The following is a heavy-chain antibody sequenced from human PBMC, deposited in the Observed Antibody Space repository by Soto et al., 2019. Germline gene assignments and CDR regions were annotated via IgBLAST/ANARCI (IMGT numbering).Heavy chain of an antibody. CDR1: GFTFSSYG. J-gene: IGHJ6*02. Sequence: QVQLVESGGGVVQPGRSLRLSCEASGFTFSSYGMHWVRQAPGKGLEWVAVISYDGSNKYYADSVKGRFTISRDNSKNTLYLHMNSLIAEDTSVYYCAKDHAPQCVVVSDTRRHYYGMDVWGQGTTGPVSS. V-gene: IGHV3-30*18. D-gene: IGHD2-15*01. CDR3: AKDHAPQCVVVSDTRRHYYGMDV. CDR2: ISYDGSNK.